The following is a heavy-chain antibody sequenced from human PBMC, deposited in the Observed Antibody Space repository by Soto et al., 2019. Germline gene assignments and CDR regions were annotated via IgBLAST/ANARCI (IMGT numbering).Heavy chain of an antibody. CDR1: EYGSPGNY. Sequence: VAAKGVEYGSPGNYKNWMGQAPGQGLEWMGWINPNSGGTNYEQKFQGRLTMTRDTSISAAYMELSRLRSDDTAVYYCARASDRLLCLAVWWFGAWGQ. CDR3: ARASDRLLCLAVWWFGA. V-gene: IGHV1-2*02. CDR2: INPNSGGT. J-gene: IGHJ5*02. D-gene: IGHD6-19*01.